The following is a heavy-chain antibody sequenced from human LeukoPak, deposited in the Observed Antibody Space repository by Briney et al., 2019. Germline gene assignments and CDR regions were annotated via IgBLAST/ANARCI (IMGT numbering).Heavy chain of an antibody. Sequence: PGGSLRLSCAASGFKFWDYYMSWIRQAPGKGLEWISYITMSGSVIQYSASVKGRFTTFRDNAKNSVYLQMNSLRVEDTAVYYCARGGWSRGWFDPWGQGTLVTVSS. CDR1: GFKFWDYY. CDR3: ARGGWSRGWFDP. V-gene: IGHV3-11*01. D-gene: IGHD6-19*01. CDR2: ITMSGSVI. J-gene: IGHJ5*02.